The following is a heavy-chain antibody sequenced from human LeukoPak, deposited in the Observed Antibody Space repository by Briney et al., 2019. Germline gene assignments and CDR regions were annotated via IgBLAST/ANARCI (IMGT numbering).Heavy chain of an antibody. Sequence: ASVKVSCKPSGYTFTSYGITWVRQAPGQGLEWIGWISAYNGNTNYAQKFQGRVTMTTDTSTSTAYMEVRSLRCDDTAVYYCARGGDYEYFQHWGQGTLVTVSS. CDR3: ARGGDYEYFQH. D-gene: IGHD4-17*01. V-gene: IGHV1-18*01. CDR1: GYTFTSYG. J-gene: IGHJ1*01. CDR2: ISAYNGNT.